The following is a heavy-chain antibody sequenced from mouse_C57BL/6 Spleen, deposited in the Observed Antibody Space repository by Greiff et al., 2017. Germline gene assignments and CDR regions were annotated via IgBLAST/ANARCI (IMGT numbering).Heavy chain of an antibody. Sequence: VQLQQSGAELVKPGASVKLSCTASGFNIKDYYMHWVKQRTEQGLEWIGRIDPEHGETKYAPKFQGKATITADTSSNTAYLQLSSLTSEDTAVYYCARPRGEIGFAYWGQGTLVTVSA. CDR1: GFNIKDYY. V-gene: IGHV14-2*01. CDR2: IDPEHGET. CDR3: ARPRGEIGFAY. D-gene: IGHD5-1-1*01. J-gene: IGHJ3*01.